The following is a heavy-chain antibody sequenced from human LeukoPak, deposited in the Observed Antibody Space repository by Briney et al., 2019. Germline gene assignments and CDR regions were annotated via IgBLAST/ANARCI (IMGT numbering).Heavy chain of an antibody. J-gene: IGHJ5*02. CDR3: ATSNYDFWSGFDP. D-gene: IGHD3-3*01. CDR1: GYTLTELS. V-gene: IGHV1-24*01. CDR2: FDPEDGET. Sequence: ASVKVSCKVSGYTLTELSMHWVRQAPGKGLEWMGGFDPEDGETIYAQKFQGRVTMTKDTSTDTAYMELSSLRSEDTAVYYCATSNYDFWSGFDPWGQGTLVTVSS.